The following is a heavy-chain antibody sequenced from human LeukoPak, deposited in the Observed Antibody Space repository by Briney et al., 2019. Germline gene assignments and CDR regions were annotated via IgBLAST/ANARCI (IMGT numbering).Heavy chain of an antibody. CDR2: IYSGGST. CDR1: GFTGKSNY. Sequence: GSLRLSRSSSGFTGKSNYMSLVRQGPGKGLEWVSGIYSGGSTYYADSVKGRFTISRDNSKNTLYLQMNSLRAEDTAVYYCARDLPDSSGNYYYMDVWGKGTTVTVSS. J-gene: IGHJ6*03. V-gene: IGHV3-66*02. D-gene: IGHD3-22*01. CDR3: ARDLPDSSGNYYYMDV.